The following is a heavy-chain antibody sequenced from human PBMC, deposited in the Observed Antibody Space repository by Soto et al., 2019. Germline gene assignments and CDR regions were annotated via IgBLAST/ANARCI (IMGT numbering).Heavy chain of an antibody. CDR1: GFTFSSYA. J-gene: IGHJ4*02. CDR3: ARVGSDSRDYFDY. D-gene: IGHD3-22*01. CDR2: ISYDGSNK. V-gene: IGHV3-30-3*01. Sequence: QVQLVESGGGVVQPGRSLRLSCAASGFTFSSYAMHWVRQAPGKGLEWVAVISYDGSNKYYADSVKGRFTISRDNSKNTLYLQMNSLRAEDTAVYYCARVGSDSRDYFDYWGKGTLVTVSS.